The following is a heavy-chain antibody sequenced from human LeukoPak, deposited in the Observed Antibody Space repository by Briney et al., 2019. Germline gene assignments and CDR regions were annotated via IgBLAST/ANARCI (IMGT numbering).Heavy chain of an antibody. CDR1: GFTVSSNY. V-gene: IGHV3-66*02. D-gene: IGHD6-13*01. CDR3: ARAFMTAAGTAAFDI. CDR2: IYSGGST. Sequence: GGSLRLSCAASGFTVSSNYMSWVRQALGKGLEWVSVIYSGGSTYYADSVKGRFTISRDNSKNTLYLQMNSLRAEDTAVYYCARAFMTAAGTAAFDIWGQGTMVTVSS. J-gene: IGHJ3*02.